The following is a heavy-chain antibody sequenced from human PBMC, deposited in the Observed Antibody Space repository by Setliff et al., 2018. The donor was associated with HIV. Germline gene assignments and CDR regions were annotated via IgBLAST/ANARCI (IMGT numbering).Heavy chain of an antibody. CDR3: ARGPHKYCSVTNCMYDL. J-gene: IGHJ4*02. CDR1: GFTFGDYA. CDR2: IRNKAFGETT. D-gene: IGHD2-15*01. Sequence: PGGSLRLSCTASGFTFGDYAMSWFRQAPGKGLEWVGFIRNKAFGETTDYAASVKGRFTISRDDSKSIAYLQMNSLKTEDTAVYYCARGPHKYCSVTNCMYDLWGQGTLVTVSS. V-gene: IGHV3-49*03.